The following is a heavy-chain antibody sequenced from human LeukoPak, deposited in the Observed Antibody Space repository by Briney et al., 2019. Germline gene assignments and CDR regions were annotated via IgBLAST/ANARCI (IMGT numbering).Heavy chain of an antibody. Sequence: PSETLSLTCSVSGYSISSDYYWGCIRQPPGKGLEWIGFIYSGSTYYNPSLKSRVTISVDTSKNQFSLKLSSVTAADTAVYYCARAPGIEGRFDPWGQGTLVTVSS. J-gene: IGHJ5*02. D-gene: IGHD6-13*01. V-gene: IGHV4-38-2*02. CDR2: IYSGST. CDR3: ARAPGIEGRFDP. CDR1: GYSISSDYY.